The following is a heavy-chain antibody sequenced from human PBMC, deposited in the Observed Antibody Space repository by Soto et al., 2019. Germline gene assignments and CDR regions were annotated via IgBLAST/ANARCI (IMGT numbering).Heavy chain of an antibody. D-gene: IGHD5-18*01. V-gene: IGHV4-31*03. J-gene: IGHJ4*02. Sequence: SETLSLTCTVSGDSISSATHYWNWIRQHPGKGLEWIGYVSSSGNSYYSPSLKSRVFMSVDTSKNLFSLKLSSVTAADTAVYYCAARSNTFDKWGQGTLVTVSS. CDR1: GDSISSATHY. CDR3: AARSNTFDK. CDR2: VSSSGNS.